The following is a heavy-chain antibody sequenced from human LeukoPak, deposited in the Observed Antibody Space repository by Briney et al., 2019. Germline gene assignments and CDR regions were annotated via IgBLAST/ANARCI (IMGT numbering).Heavy chain of an antibody. CDR2: INHSGST. V-gene: IGHV4-34*01. D-gene: IGHD3-10*01. Sequence: SETLSLTCAVYGGSFSGYYWSWIRQPPGKGLEWIGEINHSGSTNYNPSLKSRVTISVDTSKSQFSLKLSSVTAADTAVYFCARVPRDGWFGGRGDYWGREPWSPSPQ. J-gene: IGHJ4*02. CDR3: ARVPRDGWFGGRGDY. CDR1: GGSFSGYY.